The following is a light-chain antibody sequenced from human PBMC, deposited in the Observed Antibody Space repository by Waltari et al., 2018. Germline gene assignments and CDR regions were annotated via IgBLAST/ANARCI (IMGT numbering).Light chain of an antibody. CDR3: QQGFSTPFT. J-gene: IGKJ3*01. Sequence: DIQLTQSPSSLSASVGDRVTITCRASENVNDYLNWYQQKPGKAPKLLIHKASTLQSGVPSRFSGSGSGTDFTFTISSLQSGDAATYNCQQGFSTPFTFGPGTKVDLK. V-gene: IGKV1-39*01. CDR2: KAS. CDR1: ENVNDY.